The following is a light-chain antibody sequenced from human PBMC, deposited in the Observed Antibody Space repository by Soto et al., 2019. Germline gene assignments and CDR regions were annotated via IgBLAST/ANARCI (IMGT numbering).Light chain of an antibody. CDR3: LLYVGSGIHWV. CDR1: SGSVSTNNY. V-gene: IGLV8-61*01. CDR2: NTN. J-gene: IGLJ3*02. Sequence: QAVVTQEPSFSVSPGGTITLTCGLSSGSVSTNNYPSWYQQTPGQAPRTLIYNTNTRSSGVPDRFSGSILGNQAALTITGAQVDDECDYYCLLYVGSGIHWVFGGGTKLTVL.